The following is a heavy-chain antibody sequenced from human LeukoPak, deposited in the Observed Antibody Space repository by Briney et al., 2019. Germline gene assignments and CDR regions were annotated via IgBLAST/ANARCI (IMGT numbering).Heavy chain of an antibody. Sequence: KPSETLSLTCTVSGGSISSYYWSWIRQPPGKGLEWIGYIYYSGSTNYNPSLKSRVTISVETSKNQFSLKLSSVTAADTAVYYCARATSGIAAAGQLYFDYWGQGTLVTVSS. CDR1: GGSISSYY. CDR3: ARATSGIAAAGQLYFDY. J-gene: IGHJ4*02. CDR2: IYYSGST. D-gene: IGHD6-13*01. V-gene: IGHV4-59*01.